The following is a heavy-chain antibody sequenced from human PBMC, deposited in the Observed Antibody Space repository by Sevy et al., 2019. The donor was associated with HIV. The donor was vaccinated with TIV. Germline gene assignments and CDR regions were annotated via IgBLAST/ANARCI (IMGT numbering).Heavy chain of an antibody. CDR2: IKNEKEGGTT. D-gene: IGHD1-7*01. J-gene: IGHJ3*01. Sequence: GGSLRLSCAASGFPFSDAWMNWVRQAPGKGLEWVCLIKNEKEGGTTDDAATVKGRFTISSDDSKNPLFLQNSSLKTEATAIYYCTTGWGSGSTWVRDFDLWGQGTMVTVSS. CDR1: GFPFSDAW. CDR3: TTGWGSGSTWVRDFDL. V-gene: IGHV3-15*01.